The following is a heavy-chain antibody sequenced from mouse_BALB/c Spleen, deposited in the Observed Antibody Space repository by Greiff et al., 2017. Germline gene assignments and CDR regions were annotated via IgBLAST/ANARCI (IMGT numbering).Heavy chain of an antibody. D-gene: IGHD1-1*01. V-gene: IGHV3-8*02. CDR1: GDSITSGY. CDR3: ASYHYYGSSYFDY. Sequence: EVKLQESGPSLVKPSQTLSLTCSVTGDSITSGYWNWIRKFPGNKLEYMGYISYSGSTYYNPSLKSRISITRDTSKNQYYLQLNSVTTEDTATYYCASYHYYGSSYFDYWGQGTTLTVSS. CDR2: ISYSGST. J-gene: IGHJ2*01.